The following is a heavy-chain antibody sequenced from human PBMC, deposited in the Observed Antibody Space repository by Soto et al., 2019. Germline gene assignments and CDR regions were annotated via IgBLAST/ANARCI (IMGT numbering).Heavy chain of an antibody. Sequence: PSETLSLTCSVSGGSISSSSYYWGWIRQPPGKGLEWIGSIYYSGSIYYNPSLKSRVTISVDTSKNQFSLKLSSVTVAETAVYYCARQSSGWYNWFDPWGQGTLVTVS. CDR2: IYYSGSI. CDR1: GGSISSSSYY. D-gene: IGHD6-19*01. J-gene: IGHJ5*02. V-gene: IGHV4-39*01. CDR3: ARQSSGWYNWFDP.